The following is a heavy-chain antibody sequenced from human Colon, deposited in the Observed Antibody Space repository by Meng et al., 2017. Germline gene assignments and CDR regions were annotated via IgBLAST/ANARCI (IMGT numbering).Heavy chain of an antibody. V-gene: IGHV3-21*01. CDR3: ATCDSTGYYSIY. D-gene: IGHD3-22*01. J-gene: IGHJ4*02. CDR1: GFTFSTYS. Sequence: GESLKISCAASGFTFSTYSMNWVRQAPGRGLEWVSSISSSSYIYYADSVKGRFIISRDNAKNSLYLQMNSLRAEDAAVYYCATCDSTGYYSIYWGQGTLVTVSS. CDR2: ISSSSYI.